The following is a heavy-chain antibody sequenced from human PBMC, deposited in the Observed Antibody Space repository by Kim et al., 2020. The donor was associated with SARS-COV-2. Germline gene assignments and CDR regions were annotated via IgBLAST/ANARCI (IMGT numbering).Heavy chain of an antibody. CDR3: ARGAWYSSPVSYYYGMDV. Sequence: SVKVSCKASGGTFSSYAISWVRQAPGQGLEWMGGIIPIFGTANYAQKFQGRVTITADESTSTAYMELSSLRSEDTAVYYCARGAWYSSPVSYYYGMDVWGQGTTVTVSS. CDR2: IIPIFGTA. V-gene: IGHV1-69*13. D-gene: IGHD6-13*01. CDR1: GGTFSSYA. J-gene: IGHJ6*02.